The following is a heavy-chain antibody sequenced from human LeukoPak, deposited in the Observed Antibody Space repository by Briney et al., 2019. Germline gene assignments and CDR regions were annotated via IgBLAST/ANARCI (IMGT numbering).Heavy chain of an antibody. V-gene: IGHV5-51*01. CDR2: IYPGDSDT. Sequence: GESLKISCMGSGYKFTSYWIGWVRQMPGKGLEWMGIIYPGDSDTTYSPSFQGQVTISADKSISTAYLQWSSLKTSDTAMYYCARHYYDSNGYYYLDYWGQGTLVTVSS. J-gene: IGHJ4*02. CDR3: ARHYYDSNGYYYLDY. CDR1: GYKFTSYW. D-gene: IGHD3-22*01.